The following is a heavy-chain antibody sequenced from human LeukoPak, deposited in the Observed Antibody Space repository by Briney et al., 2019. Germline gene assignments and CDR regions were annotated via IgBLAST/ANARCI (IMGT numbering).Heavy chain of an antibody. V-gene: IGHV4-4*02. Sequence: PSGTLSLTCAVFGGSISSSAWWCWVRQPPGKGLEWIGEIHRSGSTYYNPSLESRLTMSLDKSKNQFSLNLYSVTAADTAVYYCARSGYSYALFDYWGQGTLVTVSS. CDR1: GGSISSSAW. D-gene: IGHD5-18*01. J-gene: IGHJ4*02. CDR2: IHRSGST. CDR3: ARSGYSYALFDY.